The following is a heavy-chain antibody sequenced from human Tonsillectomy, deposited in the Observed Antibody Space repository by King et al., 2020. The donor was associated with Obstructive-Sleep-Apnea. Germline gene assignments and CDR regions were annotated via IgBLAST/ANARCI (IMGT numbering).Heavy chain of an antibody. V-gene: IGHV4-59*01. Sequence: QLQESGPGLVKPSETLSLTCTVSGGSISSYYWSWFRQPPGKGLEWMGYIYYSGSTNYKPSLNRLVTISEDTSKNQFSLRLSSATAADTAVYYCARDKGRYCGGDCYSWYFDLWGRGTLVTVSS. J-gene: IGHJ2*01. D-gene: IGHD2-21*02. CDR2: IYYSGST. CDR3: ARDKGRYCGGDCYSWYFDL. CDR1: GGSISSYY.